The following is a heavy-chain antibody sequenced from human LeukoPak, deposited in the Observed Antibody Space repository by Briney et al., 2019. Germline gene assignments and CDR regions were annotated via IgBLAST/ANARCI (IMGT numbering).Heavy chain of an antibody. CDR2: MNPNSGDT. CDR3: ASSSSGNYYYYMDV. V-gene: IGHV1-8*01. D-gene: IGHD6-6*01. J-gene: IGHJ6*03. CDR1: GYTFTSYD. Sequence: GASVKVSCKASGYTFTSYDINWVRQATGQGLEWMGWMNPNSGDTGYAQKFQGRVTMTRNTSISTAYMELSSLRSEDTAVYYCASSSSGNYYYYMDVWGKGTTVTVSS.